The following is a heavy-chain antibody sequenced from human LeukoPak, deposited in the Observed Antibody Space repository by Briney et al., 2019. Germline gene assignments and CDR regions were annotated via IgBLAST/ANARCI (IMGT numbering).Heavy chain of an antibody. Sequence: GGSLRLSCAASGFTFSNYGMHWVRQAPGKGLEGVAVIWYDGSNKYYADSVKGRFTISRDNSKNTLYLQMNSLRAEDTAVYYCARDPTPYYYDSSGPDYYFDYWGQGTLVTVSS. CDR2: IWYDGSNK. CDR3: ARDPTPYYYDSSGPDYYFDY. V-gene: IGHV3-33*01. D-gene: IGHD3-22*01. CDR1: GFTFSNYG. J-gene: IGHJ4*02.